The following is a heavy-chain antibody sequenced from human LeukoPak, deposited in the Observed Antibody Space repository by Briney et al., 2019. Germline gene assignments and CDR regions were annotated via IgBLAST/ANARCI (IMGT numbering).Heavy chain of an antibody. D-gene: IGHD6-13*01. CDR2: INHSGST. Sequence: SETLSLTCAVYGGSFSGYYWSWIRQPPGKGLEWIGEINHSGSTNYNPSLKSRVTISVDTSRNQFSLKLSSVTAADTAVYYCARGSPYSSSWYSYYYYGMDVWGQGTTVTVSS. CDR3: ARGSPYSSSWYSYYYYGMDV. J-gene: IGHJ6*02. CDR1: GGSFSGYY. V-gene: IGHV4-34*01.